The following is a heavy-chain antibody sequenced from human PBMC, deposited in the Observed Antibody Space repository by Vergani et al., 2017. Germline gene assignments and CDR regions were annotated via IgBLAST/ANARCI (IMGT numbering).Heavy chain of an antibody. Sequence: QVQLVQSGAEVKKPGSSVKVSCKASGGTFSSYAISWVRQAPGQGLEWMGGIIPIFGTANYAQKFQGRVKITADESTSTAYMELSSLRSEDTAVYYCARMSPHYYGSGSYSEGGDYWGQGTLVTVSS. CDR2: IIPIFGTA. J-gene: IGHJ4*02. CDR3: ARMSPHYYGSGSYSEGGDY. D-gene: IGHD3-10*01. CDR1: GGTFSSYA. V-gene: IGHV1-69*01.